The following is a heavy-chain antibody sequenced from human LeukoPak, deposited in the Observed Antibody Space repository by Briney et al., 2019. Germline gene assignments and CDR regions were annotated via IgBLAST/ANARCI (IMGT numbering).Heavy chain of an antibody. J-gene: IGHJ4*02. Sequence: PGASLRLSCSASGFTFSSYAMHWVRQAPGKGLEYVSAISSNGGSTYYADSVKGRFTISRDNSKNTLYLQMSSLRAEDTAVYYCVQGGYGDYFGYWGQGTLVTVSS. CDR3: VQGGYGDYFGY. D-gene: IGHD4-17*01. CDR2: ISSNGGST. V-gene: IGHV3-64D*09. CDR1: GFTFSSYA.